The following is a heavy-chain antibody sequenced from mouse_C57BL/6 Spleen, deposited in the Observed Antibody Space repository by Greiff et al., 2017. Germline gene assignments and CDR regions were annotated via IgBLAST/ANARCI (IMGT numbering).Heavy chain of an antibody. J-gene: IGHJ2*01. CDR3: ARPPTTVVAPYFDY. CDR1: GYTFTSYG. D-gene: IGHD1-1*01. CDR2: IYPRSGNT. Sequence: QVQLQQSGAELARPGASVKLSCKASGYTFTSYGISWVKQRTGQGLEWIGEIYPRSGNTYYNEKFKGKATLTADKSSSTAYMELRSLTAEDSAVYFCARPPTTVVAPYFDYWGQGTTLTVSS. V-gene: IGHV1-81*01.